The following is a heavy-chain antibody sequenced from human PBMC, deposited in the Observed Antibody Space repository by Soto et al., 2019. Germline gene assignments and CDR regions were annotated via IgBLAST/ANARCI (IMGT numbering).Heavy chain of an antibody. CDR1: GFTVSSNY. D-gene: IGHD6-13*01. Sequence: EVQLVETGGGLIQPGGSLRLSCAASGFTVSSNYMSWVRQAPGKGLEWVSVIYSGGSTYYADSVKGRITISRDNSKNTLYLQMNSLRAEKTAVYYCAREGSSPGYFDYWGKGTLVTVSS. CDR2: IYSGGST. CDR3: AREGSSPGYFDY. V-gene: IGHV3-53*02. J-gene: IGHJ4*02.